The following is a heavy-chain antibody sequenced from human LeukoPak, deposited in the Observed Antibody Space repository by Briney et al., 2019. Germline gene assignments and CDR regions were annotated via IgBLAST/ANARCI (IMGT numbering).Heavy chain of an antibody. J-gene: IGHJ5*02. CDR3: ARGTGGGNWKAVVQFDP. Sequence: EASVKVSCKASGYTFTSYDINWVRQATGQGLEWMGWMNPNSGSTGYAQKFQGRVTMTRNTSISTAYMELSSLRSEDTAVYYCARGTGGGNWKAVVQFDPWGQGTLVTVSS. D-gene: IGHD1-1*01. V-gene: IGHV1-8*01. CDR2: MNPNSGST. CDR1: GYTFTSYD.